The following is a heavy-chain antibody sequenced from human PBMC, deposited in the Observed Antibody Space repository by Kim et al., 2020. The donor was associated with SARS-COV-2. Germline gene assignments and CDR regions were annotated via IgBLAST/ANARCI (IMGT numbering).Heavy chain of an antibody. Sequence: SETLSLTCTVSGGSISSSSYYWGWIRQPPGKGLEWIESIYYSGSTYYNPSLKSRVTISVDTSKNQFSLKLSSVTAADTAVYYCARVGYSSSWWMDYWGQG. V-gene: IGHV4-39*07. CDR3: ARVGYSSSWWMDY. CDR1: GGSISSSSYY. J-gene: IGHJ4*02. CDR2: IYYSGST. D-gene: IGHD6-13*01.